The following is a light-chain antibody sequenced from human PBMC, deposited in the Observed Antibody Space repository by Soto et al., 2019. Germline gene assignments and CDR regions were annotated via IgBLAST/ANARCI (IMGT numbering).Light chain of an antibody. CDR1: QSVSSIY. J-gene: IGKJ1*01. CDR3: QQYGSSRWT. Sequence: EIVLTQSPGTLSLSPGERATLSCRASQSVSSIYLAWYQQKPGQAPRLLIYGASSRATGIPDMFSGSECGTDFTLTISRLEPEDFAVYYCQQYGSSRWTFGQGTKVEI. V-gene: IGKV3-20*01. CDR2: GAS.